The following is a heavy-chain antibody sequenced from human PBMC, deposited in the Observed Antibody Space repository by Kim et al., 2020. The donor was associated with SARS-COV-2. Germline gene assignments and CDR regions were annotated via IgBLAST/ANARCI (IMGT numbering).Heavy chain of an antibody. J-gene: IGHJ5*02. Sequence: ASVKVSCKASGYTFTSYAMNWVRQAPGQGLEWMGWINTNTGNPTYAQGFTGRFVFSLDTSVSTAYLQISSLKAEDTAVYYCARDTGALGYCSSTSCYNVDPWGQGTLVTVSS. CDR2: INTNTGNP. D-gene: IGHD2-2*02. CDR1: GYTFTSYA. CDR3: ARDTGALGYCSSTSCYNVDP. V-gene: IGHV7-4-1*02.